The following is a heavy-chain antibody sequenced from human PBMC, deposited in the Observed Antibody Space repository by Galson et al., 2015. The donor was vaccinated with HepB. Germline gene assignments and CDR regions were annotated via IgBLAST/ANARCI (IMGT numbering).Heavy chain of an antibody. CDR2: VHRSGTT. J-gene: IGHJ6*02. V-gene: IGHV4-59*01. CDR3: ARDSDDYNSYRGGFYYYGLDV. CDR1: GGSISNSS. D-gene: IGHD4-11*01. Sequence: SETLSLTCTVSGGSISNSSRSWIRQPPGKGLEWIGYVHRSGTTNYNPSLKSRVTISVDTSKNQFSLKLRSVTAADTAVYYCARDSDDYNSYRGGFYYYGLDVWGQGTTVTVSS.